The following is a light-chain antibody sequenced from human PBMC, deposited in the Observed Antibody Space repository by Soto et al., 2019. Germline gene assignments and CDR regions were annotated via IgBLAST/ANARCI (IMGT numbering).Light chain of an antibody. J-gene: IGKJ5*01. CDR1: QSLTSNF. CDR3: QQYRTSPRVT. V-gene: IGKV3-20*01. Sequence: EIVLTQSPCTLSLSPGERATLSCRAIQSLTSNFLAWYQQLPGQAPRLLIYEASTRATGIPDRFSGSGSGTDFTLTITRLEPEDFAVYYCQQYRTSPRVTFGQGTRLEIK. CDR2: EAS.